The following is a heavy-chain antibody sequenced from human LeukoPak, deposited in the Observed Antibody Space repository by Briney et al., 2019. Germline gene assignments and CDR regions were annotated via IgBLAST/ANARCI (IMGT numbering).Heavy chain of an antibody. CDR2: ISSSGSTI. D-gene: IGHD4-17*01. J-gene: IGHJ6*02. CDR3: ARDGDYDYYYYYGMDV. CDR1: GFTFSDYY. Sequence: GGSLRLSCAASGFTFSDYYMSWIRQAPGKGLEWVSYISSSGSTIYYAGSVKGRFTISRDNAKNSLYLQMNSLRAEDTAVYYCARDGDYDYYYYYGMDVWGQGATVTVSS. V-gene: IGHV3-11*01.